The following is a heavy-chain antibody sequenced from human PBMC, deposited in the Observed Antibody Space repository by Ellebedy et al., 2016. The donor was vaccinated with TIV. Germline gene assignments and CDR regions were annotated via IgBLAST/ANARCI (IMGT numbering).Heavy chain of an antibody. V-gene: IGHV1-2*02. D-gene: IGHD1-26*01. CDR2: INPNDCGT. CDR3: ARSGIDY. CDR1: GYTFTGSY. Sequence: ASVKVSCKASGYTFTGSYMHWVRQAPGQGLEWMGWINPNDCGTNYAQKFQGRVTMTTDTSINTAYMELNRLRSDDTAVYYCARSGIDYWGQGTLITVSS. J-gene: IGHJ4*02.